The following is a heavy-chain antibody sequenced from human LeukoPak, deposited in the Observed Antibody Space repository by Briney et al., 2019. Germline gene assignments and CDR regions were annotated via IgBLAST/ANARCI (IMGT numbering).Heavy chain of an antibody. J-gene: IGHJ6*04. CDR1: GFTFSNAW. D-gene: IGHD3-16*02. Sequence: GGSLRLSCAASGFTFSNAWMSWVRKAPGKGLEWVGRIKSKTDGGTTDYAAPVKGRFTISRDDSKNTLYLQMNSLKTEDTAVYYCTISDYYYYYGMDVWGKGTTVTVSS. CDR3: TISDYYYYYGMDV. V-gene: IGHV3-15*01. CDR2: IKSKTDGGTT.